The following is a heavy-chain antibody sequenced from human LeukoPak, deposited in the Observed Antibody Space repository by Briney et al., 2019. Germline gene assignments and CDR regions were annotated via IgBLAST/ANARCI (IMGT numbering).Heavy chain of an antibody. CDR2: IVVGSGNT. CDR1: GFTFTSSA. V-gene: IGHV1-58*02. D-gene: IGHD6-19*01. Sequence: TSVKVSCKASGFTFTSSAMQWGRQARGQRLEWIGWIVVGSGNTNYAQKFQERVTITRDMSTSTAYMELSSLRSEDTAVYYCAADQGSGWYVWGQGTLVTVSS. CDR3: AADQGSGWYV. J-gene: IGHJ4*02.